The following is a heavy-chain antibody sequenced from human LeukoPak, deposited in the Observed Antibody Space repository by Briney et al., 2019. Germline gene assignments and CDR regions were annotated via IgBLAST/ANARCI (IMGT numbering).Heavy chain of an antibody. Sequence: AASVKVSCKTSGYTFTNYYMHWVRQAPGQGLEWMGIINPSGSSTTYAQKFQGRVTTTRDTSTSTDFMELSSLRSEDTAVYYCARHDLGGSSPFDYWGQGTLVTVSS. CDR2: INPSGSST. D-gene: IGHD2-15*01. CDR3: ARHDLGGSSPFDY. CDR1: GYTFTNYY. J-gene: IGHJ4*02. V-gene: IGHV1-46*01.